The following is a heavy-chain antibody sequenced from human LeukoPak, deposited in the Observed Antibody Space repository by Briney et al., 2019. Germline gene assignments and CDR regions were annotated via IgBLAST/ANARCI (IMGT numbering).Heavy chain of an antibody. Sequence: PGGSLRLSCAASGFAFNNYVMSWVRQAPGQGLEWVSSISGSGGSTYYTDSVKGRFTISRDNSKNTLFLQMNSLRAEDTAVYSCAKDSTASGSYYGMDIWGQGTMVTVSS. CDR1: GFAFNNYV. CDR2: ISGSGGST. D-gene: IGHD3-3*01. J-gene: IGHJ6*02. CDR3: AKDSTASGSYYGMDI. V-gene: IGHV3-23*01.